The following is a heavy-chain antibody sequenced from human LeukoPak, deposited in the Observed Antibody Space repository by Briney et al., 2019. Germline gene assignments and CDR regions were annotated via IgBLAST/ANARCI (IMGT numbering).Heavy chain of an antibody. CDR1: GGSISSSY. V-gene: IGHV4-59*01. J-gene: IGHJ4*02. Sequence: SETLSLTCTVSGGSISSSYWSWIRQAPGKGLEWIGYIHNSGSANYNPSLGSRVTTSVDTSKNQISLKLSSVTAADTAVYYCAREFNYYDSVVGYYVHYFEYWGQGTLVTVSS. D-gene: IGHD3-22*01. CDR3: AREFNYYDSVVGYYVHYFEY. CDR2: IHNSGSA.